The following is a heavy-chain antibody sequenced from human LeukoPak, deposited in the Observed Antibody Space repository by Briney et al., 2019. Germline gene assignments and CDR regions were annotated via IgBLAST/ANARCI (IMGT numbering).Heavy chain of an antibody. CDR3: ARGASYDILTGYYYYYYYGMDV. CDR1: GFTFSDYY. V-gene: IGHV3-11*01. D-gene: IGHD3-9*01. CDR2: ISSSGSTI. J-gene: IGHJ6*02. Sequence: PGGSLRLSCAASGFTFSDYYMGWIRQAPGKGLEWVSYISSSGSTIYYADSVKGRFTISRDNAKNSLYLQMNSLRAEDTAVYYCARGASYDILTGYYYYYYYGMDVWGQGTTVTVSS.